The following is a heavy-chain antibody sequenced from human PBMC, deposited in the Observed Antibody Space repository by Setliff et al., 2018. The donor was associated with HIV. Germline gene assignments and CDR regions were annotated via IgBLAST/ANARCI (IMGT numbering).Heavy chain of an antibody. CDR1: GYTFTGFY. V-gene: IGHV1-2*06. J-gene: IGHJ3*02. Sequence: ASVKVSCKASGYTFTGFYMHWVRQAPGQGLEWMGRINPNSGDTNYAQKFQGRVTMTRETSIITAYMELSRLRSDDTAVYYCARVLHCGGDCYTDAFDIWGQGTMVTVSS. D-gene: IGHD2-21*01. CDR3: ARVLHCGGDCYTDAFDI. CDR2: INPNSGDT.